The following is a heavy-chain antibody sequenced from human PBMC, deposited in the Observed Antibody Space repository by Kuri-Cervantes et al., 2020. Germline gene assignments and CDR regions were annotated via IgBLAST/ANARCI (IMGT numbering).Heavy chain of an antibody. D-gene: IGHD5-12*01. V-gene: IGHV1-8*01. J-gene: IGHJ6*02. Sequence: ASVKVSCKASGYTFTSYDINWVRQATGQGLEWVGWMNPNSGNTGYAQKFQGRVTMTRNTSISTAYMELSSLRSEDTAVYYCARGAYSGYVAGYYCGMDVWGQGTTVTVSS. CDR2: MNPNSGNT. CDR1: GYTFTSYD. CDR3: ARGAYSGYVAGYYCGMDV.